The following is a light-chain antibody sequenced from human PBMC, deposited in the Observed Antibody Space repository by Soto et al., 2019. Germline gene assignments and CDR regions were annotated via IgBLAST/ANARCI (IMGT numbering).Light chain of an antibody. Sequence: QSVLTQPASVSGSPGQSITISCTGTSSDVGGYNLVSWYQQPPGKAPKLIIYEGSKRSSGVSFRFSGSKSGNTASLTISGLLAEDEADYYCCSYAGSSTLLFGGGTKVTVL. CDR1: SSDVGGYNL. CDR2: EGS. CDR3: CSYAGSSTLL. J-gene: IGLJ2*01. V-gene: IGLV2-23*01.